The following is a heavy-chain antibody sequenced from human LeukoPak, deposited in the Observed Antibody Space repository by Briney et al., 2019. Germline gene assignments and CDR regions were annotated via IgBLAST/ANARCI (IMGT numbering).Heavy chain of an antibody. CDR2: IYYSGST. CDR3: ARVALAAAGTGFDP. J-gene: IGHJ5*02. Sequence: PSETLSLTCTVSGGSISSHHWSWIRQPPGKGLEWIGYIYYSGSTNYNPSLKSRVTISVDTSKNQFSLKLSSVTAADTAVYYCARVALAAAGTGFDPWGQGTLVTVSS. V-gene: IGHV4-59*11. D-gene: IGHD6-13*01. CDR1: GGSISSHH.